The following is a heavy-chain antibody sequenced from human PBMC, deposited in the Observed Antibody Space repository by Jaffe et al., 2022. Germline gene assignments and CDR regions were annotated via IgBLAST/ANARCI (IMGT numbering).Heavy chain of an antibody. J-gene: IGHJ4*02. Sequence: EVRLVQSGAEMKKPGESLRISCQASGYTFTNYWIGWVRQMPGKGLEWMGVVYPEDSDTRYSPSFQGQVTISADKSVTTAYLQWSSLKASDTAIYYCVKPPSYASGPFSEDWGQGTLVNVSS. D-gene: IGHD2-2*01. V-gene: IGHV5-51*03. CDR1: GYTFTNYW. CDR3: VKPPSYASGPFSED. CDR2: VYPEDSDT.